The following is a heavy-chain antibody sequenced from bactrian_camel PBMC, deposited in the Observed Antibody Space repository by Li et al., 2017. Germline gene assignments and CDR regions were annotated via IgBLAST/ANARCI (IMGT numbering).Heavy chain of an antibody. CDR1: GYTYTSKP. D-gene: IGHD2*01. CDR2: IRASGAPR. Sequence: VQLVESGGGSVQAGGSQKLSCEMSGYTYTSKPCMGWFRQSPGKEREEVAEIRASGAPRYLVDSVKGRFTISKDNANNTVNLMMNSLKPEDTAMYYCAANFGPYCSGPYLARRANFEGQGTQVTVS. J-gene: IGHJ4*01. V-gene: IGHV3-3*01.